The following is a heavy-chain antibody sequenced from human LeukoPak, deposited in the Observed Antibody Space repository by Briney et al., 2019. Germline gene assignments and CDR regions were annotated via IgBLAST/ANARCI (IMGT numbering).Heavy chain of an antibody. V-gene: IGHV1-69*05. CDR1: GGTFSSYA. Sequence: ASVKVSCKXSGGTFSSYAISWVRQAPGQGLEWMGRIIPIFGTANYAQKFQGRVTITTDESTSTAYMELSSLRSEDTAVYYCASGELFNSYWGQGTLVTVSS. CDR3: ASGELFNSY. D-gene: IGHD3-10*01. CDR2: IIPIFGTA. J-gene: IGHJ4*02.